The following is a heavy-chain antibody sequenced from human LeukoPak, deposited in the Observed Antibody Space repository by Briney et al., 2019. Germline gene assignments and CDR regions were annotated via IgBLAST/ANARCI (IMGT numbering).Heavy chain of an antibody. CDR3: ARVLYCSSTSCESSGYDY. CDR2: IYTSGST. J-gene: IGHJ4*02. D-gene: IGHD2-2*01. Sequence: KPSETLFLTCTVSGGSISSYYWSWIRQPAGKGLEWIGRIYTSGSTNYNPSLKSRVTMSVDTSKNQFSLKLSSATAADTAVYYCARVLYCSSTSCESSGYDYWGQGTLVTVSS. CDR1: GGSISSYY. V-gene: IGHV4-4*07.